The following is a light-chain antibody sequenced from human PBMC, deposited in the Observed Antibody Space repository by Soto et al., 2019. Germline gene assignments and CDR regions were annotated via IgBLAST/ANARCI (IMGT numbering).Light chain of an antibody. Sequence: QTVVTQPPAVSGAPGQRVTISCTGSSSNIGAGNDVRWYQQLPGTAPKLLIYGNSNRPSGVPDRFSGSKSGTSASLAITGLQAEEDADYYCQSYDSSLSWVFGGGTKLTVL. CDR2: GNS. J-gene: IGLJ3*02. V-gene: IGLV1-40*01. CDR1: SSNIGAGND. CDR3: QSYDSSLSWV.